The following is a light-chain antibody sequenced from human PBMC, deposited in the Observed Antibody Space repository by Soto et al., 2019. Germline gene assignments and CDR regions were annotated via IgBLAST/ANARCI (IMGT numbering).Light chain of an antibody. Sequence: QSVLTQPRSVSGSPGQSVTISCTGTSSDVGAYNYISWHQQHPGKAPKLVIYDVAQRPSGVPDRISGSKSGTSASLAISGLQSDDEADYYCAAWDDSLNGRVFGTGTKLTVL. J-gene: IGLJ1*01. CDR3: AAWDDSLNGRV. V-gene: IGLV2-11*01. CDR1: SSDVGAYNY. CDR2: DVA.